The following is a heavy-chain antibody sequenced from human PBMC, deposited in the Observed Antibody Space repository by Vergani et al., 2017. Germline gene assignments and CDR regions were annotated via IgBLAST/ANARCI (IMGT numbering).Heavy chain of an antibody. J-gene: IGHJ3*01. V-gene: IGHV3-21*01. Sequence: EVPVVESGGGLVQPGGSLRLSCAASGFLFSDHYMDWVRQAPGKGLEWVSSISGNNDDVYYADSVKGRFTISRENAKNSLYLDMSSLRAEDTAVYYCVRDVRVSRTWGQGTLVAVSS. CDR1: GFLFSDHY. CDR3: VRDVRVSRT. CDR2: ISGNNDDV.